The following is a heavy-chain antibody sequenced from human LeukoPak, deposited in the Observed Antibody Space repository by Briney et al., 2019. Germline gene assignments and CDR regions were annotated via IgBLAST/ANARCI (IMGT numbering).Heavy chain of an antibody. CDR2: IFSGGRT. D-gene: IGHD3-10*01. CDR3: ARVYYGSGSLYYYYYYMDV. V-gene: IGHV3-53*01. Sequence: PGGSLRLSCAASGFTVRSNYMSWVRQAPGKGLEWVSVIFSGGRTYYADSAKGRFTISRDNSKNTLYLQMNSLRAEDTAVYYCARVYYGSGSLYYYYYYMDVWGKGTTVTISS. J-gene: IGHJ6*03. CDR1: GFTVRSNY.